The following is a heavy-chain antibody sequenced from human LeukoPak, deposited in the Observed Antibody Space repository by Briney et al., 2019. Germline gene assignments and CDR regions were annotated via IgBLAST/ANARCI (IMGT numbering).Heavy chain of an antibody. V-gene: IGHV3-23*01. Sequence: GGSLRLSCAASGFTFSSYEMNWVRQAPGKGLEWVSAISGSGGRTYYGDSVKGRFTISRDNSKNTLYLQMNTLRAEDTARYYCAKDILSGYGSGWLGIKFDSWGQGTLVTVSS. CDR2: ISGSGGRT. CDR1: GFTFSSYE. J-gene: IGHJ4*02. CDR3: AKDILSGYGSGWLGIKFDS. D-gene: IGHD6-19*01.